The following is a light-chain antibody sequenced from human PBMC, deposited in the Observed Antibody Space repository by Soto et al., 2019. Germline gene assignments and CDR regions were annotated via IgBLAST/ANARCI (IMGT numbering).Light chain of an antibody. Sequence: EMGMTQSPGTLSLSPGETATLSCRASQSVSSNYVAWFHQKPGQAPRLLIYGASSRATGVPDRFSASGSGTDFTLTISRLEPEDFAVYYCQQYGRSPFTFGPGTKVDIK. CDR3: QQYGRSPFT. CDR2: GAS. J-gene: IGKJ3*01. CDR1: QSVSSNY. V-gene: IGKV3-20*01.